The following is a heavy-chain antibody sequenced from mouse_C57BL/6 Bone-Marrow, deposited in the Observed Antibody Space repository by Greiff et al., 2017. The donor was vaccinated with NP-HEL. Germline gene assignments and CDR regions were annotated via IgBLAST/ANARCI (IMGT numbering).Heavy chain of an antibody. CDR3: ARRGYYGNSAWFAY. CDR1: GFTFSSYG. CDR2: ISSGGSYT. J-gene: IGHJ3*01. V-gene: IGHV5-6*01. Sequence: EVHLVESGGDLVKPGGSLKLSCAASGFTFSSYGMSWVRQTPDKRLEWVATISSGGSYTYYPDSVKGRFTISRDNAKNTLYLQMSSLKSEDTAMYYCARRGYYGNSAWFAYWGQGTLVTVSA. D-gene: IGHD2-1*01.